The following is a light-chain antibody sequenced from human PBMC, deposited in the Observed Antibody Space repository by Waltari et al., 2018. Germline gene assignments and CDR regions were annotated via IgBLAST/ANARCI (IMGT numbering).Light chain of an antibody. CDR2: GES. CDR3: QHHFRLPTT. V-gene: IGKV3-20*01. J-gene: IGKJ1*01. CDR1: QSISRY. Sequence: IMLTQSPGTLSLSPGERATISCRASQSISRYLAWYQQKPGQAPRLLIYGESTRATGIPDRFSGSGSGTDFSLTISGLEPEDSAVYYCQHHFRLPTTFGQGTKVEIK.